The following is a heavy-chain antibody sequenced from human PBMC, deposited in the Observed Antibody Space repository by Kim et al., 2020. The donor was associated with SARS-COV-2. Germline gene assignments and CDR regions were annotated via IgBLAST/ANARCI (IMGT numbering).Heavy chain of an antibody. V-gene: IGHV6-1*01. D-gene: IGHD6-19*01. CDR3: ARDKLIPYSSGWDAGFDP. Sequence: SQTLSLTCAISGDSVSSNSAAWNWIRQSPSRGLEWLGRTYYRSKWYNDYAVSVKSRITINPDTSKNQFSLQLNSVTPEDTAVYYCARDKLIPYSSGWDAGFDPWGQGTLVTVSS. J-gene: IGHJ5*02. CDR2: TYYRSKWYN. CDR1: GDSVSSNSAA.